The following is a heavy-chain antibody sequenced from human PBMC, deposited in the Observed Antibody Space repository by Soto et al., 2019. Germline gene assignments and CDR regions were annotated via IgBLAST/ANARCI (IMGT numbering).Heavy chain of an antibody. CDR3: ARDLAAYPVVVLTPFDY. V-gene: IGHV1-18*01. D-gene: IGHD3-22*01. CDR2: ISAYNGNT. J-gene: IGHJ4*02. CDR1: GYTFTSYG. Sequence: QVQLVQSGAEVKKPGASVKVSCKASGYTFTSYGISWVRQAPGQGLEWMGWISAYNGNTNYAQTLQGRVTMTTDTSTSTSYMELRSLRSADTAVYYCARDLAAYPVVVLTPFDYWGQGTLVTVSS.